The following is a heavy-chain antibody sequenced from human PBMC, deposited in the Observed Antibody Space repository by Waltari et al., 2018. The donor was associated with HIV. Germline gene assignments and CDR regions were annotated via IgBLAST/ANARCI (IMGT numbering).Heavy chain of an antibody. Sequence: QLLLQQSGPGLVKSSETLSLSCTVSGGSISNINYYWAWIRPPPGKGREWIGSIHYRGSTYNSPSLKSRITISVDTSKNQFSLKLKSVTAADTAVYYCARLDILTGFPQYYFDYWGQGTLVTVSS. CDR3: ARLDILTGFPQYYFDY. V-gene: IGHV4-39*01. CDR1: GGSISNINYY. D-gene: IGHD3-9*01. J-gene: IGHJ4*02. CDR2: IHYRGST.